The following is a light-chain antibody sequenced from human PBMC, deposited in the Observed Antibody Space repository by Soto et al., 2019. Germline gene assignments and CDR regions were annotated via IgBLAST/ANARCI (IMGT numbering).Light chain of an antibody. Sequence: QSVLTQPPSASGSPGQSVTISCTGTSSDVGGYNYVSWYQQHPGKAPKVMIYEVSKRPSGVPDRFSGSKSGNTASLTVSGLRAEDEADYYCSSYAGSNNYVFGTGTKVTVL. J-gene: IGLJ1*01. V-gene: IGLV2-8*01. CDR3: SSYAGSNNYV. CDR1: SSDVGGYNY. CDR2: EVS.